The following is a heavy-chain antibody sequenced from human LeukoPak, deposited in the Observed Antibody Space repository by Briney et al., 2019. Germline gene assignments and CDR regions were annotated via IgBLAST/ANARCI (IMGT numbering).Heavy chain of an antibody. CDR3: AKGVGGVITMAA. V-gene: IGHV3-23*01. CDR1: GFTFSNYA. CDR2: ISGNGIGT. Sequence: PGGSLRLSCAPSGFTFSNYAMAWARQAPGKGLEWVSSISGNGIGTYYADSLKGRFTISRDNSKNTLYLQMNSLRAEETAVYYCAKGVGGVITMAAWGQGTLVTVSS. D-gene: IGHD3-10*01. J-gene: IGHJ5*02.